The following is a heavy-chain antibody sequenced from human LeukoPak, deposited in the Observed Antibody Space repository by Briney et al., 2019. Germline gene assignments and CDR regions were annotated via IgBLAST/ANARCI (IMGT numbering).Heavy chain of an antibody. CDR1: GGSITSTNY. V-gene: IGHV4-4*02. CDR3: ARGPGYTTSEAFDI. Sequence: SGTLSLTCAVSGGSITSTNYWTCVRQPPGKGLEWIGEVNLQGSTNYNPSLMGRVAISVDMSENHISLQLTSVTAADTAVYYCARGPGYTTSEAFDIWGQGTMVSVSS. CDR2: VNLQGST. D-gene: IGHD2-2*02. J-gene: IGHJ3*02.